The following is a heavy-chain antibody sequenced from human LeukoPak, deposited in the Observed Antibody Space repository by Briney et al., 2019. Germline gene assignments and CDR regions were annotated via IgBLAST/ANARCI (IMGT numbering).Heavy chain of an antibody. CDR1: GFTFSSYG. D-gene: IGHD2-15*01. CDR3: XXXPAGYCNGASCYGEYYYFDY. CDR2: INSDGTST. V-gene: IGHV3-74*01. J-gene: IGHJ4*02. Sequence: GGSLRLSCAASGFTFSSYGMHWVRQAPGKGLVWVSRINSDGTSTIYADSVRGRFTISRDYTKNTLHLQMNSLRAEDTAVYYXXXXPAGYCNGASCYGEYYYFDYWGQGTLVTVSS.